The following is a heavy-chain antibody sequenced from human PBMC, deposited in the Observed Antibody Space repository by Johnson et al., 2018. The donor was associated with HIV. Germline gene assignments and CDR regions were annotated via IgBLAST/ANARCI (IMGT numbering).Heavy chain of an antibody. Sequence: QVQLVESGGGVVQPGRSLRLSCAASGFTFSSYAMHWVRQAPGKGLEWVAVISYDGSNKYYADSVKGRFTISRDNSKNTLYLQMNSLRAEDTAVYYCARDQSSLYACDIWGQGTMVTVSS. D-gene: IGHD6-13*01. V-gene: IGHV3-30-3*01. CDR3: ARDQSSLYACDI. J-gene: IGHJ3*02. CDR1: GFTFSSYA. CDR2: ISYDGSNK.